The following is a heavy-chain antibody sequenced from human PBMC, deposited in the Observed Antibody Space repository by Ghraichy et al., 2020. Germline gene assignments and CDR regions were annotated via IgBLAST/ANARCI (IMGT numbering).Heavy chain of an antibody. V-gene: IGHV3-33*01. Sequence: GGSLRLSCAASGFSFSDYGMHWVRQAPGKGLEWVAVIWYDGGNRYYADSVKGRFTISRDNSKNTLYLPMNSLRAEDTALYYCARAWDPYGLGSYYNLYDWFDAWGQGTLVTVSS. CDR2: IWYDGGNR. CDR1: GFSFSDYG. CDR3: ARAWDPYGLGSYYNLYDWFDA. J-gene: IGHJ5*02. D-gene: IGHD3-10*01.